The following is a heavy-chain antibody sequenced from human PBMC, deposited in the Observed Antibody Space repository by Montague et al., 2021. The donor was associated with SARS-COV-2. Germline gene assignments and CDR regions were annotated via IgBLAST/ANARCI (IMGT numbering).Heavy chain of an antibody. CDR3: ARVYGSGSYYGVGMDV. CDR2: IYSGGST. CDR1: GFTVSSNY. Sequence: LRLSCAASGFTVSSNYMSWVRQAPGKGLEWVSVIYSGGSTYYADSVKGRFTISRDNSKNTLYLQMNSLRAEDTAVYYCARVYGSGSYYGVGMDVWGQGTTVTVSS. D-gene: IGHD3-10*01. V-gene: IGHV3-66*02. J-gene: IGHJ6*02.